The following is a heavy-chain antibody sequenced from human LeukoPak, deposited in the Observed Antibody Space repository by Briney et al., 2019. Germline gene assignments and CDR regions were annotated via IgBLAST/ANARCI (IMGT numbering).Heavy chain of an antibody. CDR2: IYYSGST. Sequence: PSETLSLTCTVSGGSISSYYWSWIRQPPGKGLEWIGYIYYSGSTNYNPSLKSRVTISVDTSKNQFSLKLSSVTAADTAVYYCARTPTYGSGSYPYYYGMDVWGQGTTVTVSS. J-gene: IGHJ6*02. V-gene: IGHV4-59*08. D-gene: IGHD3-10*01. CDR1: GGSISSYY. CDR3: ARTPTYGSGSYPYYYGMDV.